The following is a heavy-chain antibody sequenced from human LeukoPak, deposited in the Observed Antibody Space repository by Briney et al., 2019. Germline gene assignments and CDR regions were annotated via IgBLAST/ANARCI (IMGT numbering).Heavy chain of an antibody. CDR2: ISGSGGST. V-gene: IGHV3-23*01. D-gene: IGHD2-15*01. Sequence: GGSLRRYCAASGFTFSSYAMSWVRQAPGKGLEWVSAISGSGGSTYYADSVKGRFTISRDNSKNTLYLQMNSLRAEDTAVYYCAKDLMGLPYCSGGSCYRNTFDYWGQGTLVTVSS. CDR1: GFTFSSYA. CDR3: AKDLMGLPYCSGGSCYRNTFDY. J-gene: IGHJ4*02.